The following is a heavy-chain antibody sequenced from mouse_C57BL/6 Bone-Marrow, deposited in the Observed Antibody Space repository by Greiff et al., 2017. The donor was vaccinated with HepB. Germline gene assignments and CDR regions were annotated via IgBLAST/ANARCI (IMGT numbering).Heavy chain of an antibody. CDR1: GFTFSNYW. CDR3: TVHYYGSSYWYFDV. CDR2: IRLKSDNYAT. V-gene: IGHV6-3*01. Sequence: EVHLVESGGGLVQPGGSMKLSCVASGFTFSNYWMNWVRQSPEKGLEWVAQIRLKSDNYATHYAESVKGRFTISRDDSKSSVYLQMNNLRAEDTGIYYCTVHYYGSSYWYFDVWGTGTTVTVSS. D-gene: IGHD1-1*01. J-gene: IGHJ1*03.